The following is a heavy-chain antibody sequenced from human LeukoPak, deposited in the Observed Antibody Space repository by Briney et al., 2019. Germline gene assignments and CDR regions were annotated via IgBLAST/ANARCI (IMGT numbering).Heavy chain of an antibody. V-gene: IGHV1-24*01. CDR1: GYTRTELS. J-gene: IGHJ4*02. CDR2: FDPEDGET. D-gene: IGHD3-22*01. CDR3: ATRGITMIVVDPPGYFDY. Sequence: ASVKVSCKVSGYTRTELSMHWVRQAPGKGLEWMGGFDPEDGETIYAQKFQGRVTMTEDTSTDTAYMELSSLRSEDTAVYYCATRGITMIVVDPPGYFDYWGQGTLVTVSS.